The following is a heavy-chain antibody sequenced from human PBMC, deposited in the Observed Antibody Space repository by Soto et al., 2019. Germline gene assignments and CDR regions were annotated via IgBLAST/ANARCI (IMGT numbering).Heavy chain of an antibody. V-gene: IGHV4-39*02. CDR1: GGSISSSSYY. D-gene: IGHD5-12*01. Sequence: SETVCLTCTVSGGSISSSSYYWGWIRQPPGKGLEWIGSIYYSGSTYYNPSLKSRVTISVDTSKNHFSLKLSSVTAADTAVYYCARDGTLRIDYWGQGTLVTVSS. J-gene: IGHJ4*02. CDR2: IYYSGST. CDR3: ARDGTLRIDY.